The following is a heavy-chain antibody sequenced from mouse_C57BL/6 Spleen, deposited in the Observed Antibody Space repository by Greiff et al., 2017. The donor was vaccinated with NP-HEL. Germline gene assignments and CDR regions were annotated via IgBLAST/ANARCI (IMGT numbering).Heavy chain of an antibody. CDR3: ARGNYYGSSYVFFDY. J-gene: IGHJ2*01. CDR2: IWTGGGT. V-gene: IGHV2-9-1*01. CDR1: GFSLTSYA. D-gene: IGHD1-1*01. Sequence: VQRVESGPGLVAPSQSLSITCTVSGFSLTSYAISWVRQPPGKGLEWLGVIWTGGGTNYNSALKSRLSISKDNSKSQVFLKMNSLQTDDTARYYCARGNYYGSSYVFFDYWGQGTTLTVSS.